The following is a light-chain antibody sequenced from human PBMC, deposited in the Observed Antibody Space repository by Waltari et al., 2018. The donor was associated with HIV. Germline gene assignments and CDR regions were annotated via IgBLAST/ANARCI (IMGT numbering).Light chain of an antibody. J-gene: IGLJ3*02. CDR1: SSNTGQGYD. CDR3: QSYDSSLSGLV. Sequence: QSVLTQPPSVSGAPGQRVTISCTGSSSNTGQGYDVHRAQQLPRTAHKLPLNDNHKRPSGVPDRFSGSKSGTSASLAITGLQAEDEADYYCQSYDSSLSGLVFGGGTKLTVL. CDR2: DNH. V-gene: IGLV1-40*01.